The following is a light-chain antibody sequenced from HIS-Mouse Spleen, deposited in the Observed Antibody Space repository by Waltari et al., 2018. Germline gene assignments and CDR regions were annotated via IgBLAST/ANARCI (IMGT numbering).Light chain of an antibody. CDR2: GAS. CDR1: QSVSSSY. Sequence: EIVLTQSPGTLSLSPGERATLSCRASQSVSSSYLAWYQQKPGQAPMLLIYGASSRATGIPDRFSGSGSGTDFTLTISRLEPEDFAVYYCQQYGSSPLTFGGGTK. J-gene: IGKJ4*01. CDR3: QQYGSSPLT. V-gene: IGKV3-20*01.